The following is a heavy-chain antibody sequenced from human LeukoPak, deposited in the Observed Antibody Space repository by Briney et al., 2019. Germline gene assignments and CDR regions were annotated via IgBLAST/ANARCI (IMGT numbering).Heavy chain of an antibody. CDR1: GLTFSSYA. CDR3: AKGHGEYCDGHCSSRVLDY. V-gene: IGHV3-23*01. D-gene: IGHD2-21*01. CDR2: IRGNGGST. Sequence: GGSLRLSCAASGLTFSSYAMSWVRQAPGKGLEWVSIIRGNGGSTHYADSVKGRFTISRDNSKNTVFLQMNSLRAEDTAVYYCAKGHGEYCDGHCSSRVLDYWGQGTLVTVSS. J-gene: IGHJ4*02.